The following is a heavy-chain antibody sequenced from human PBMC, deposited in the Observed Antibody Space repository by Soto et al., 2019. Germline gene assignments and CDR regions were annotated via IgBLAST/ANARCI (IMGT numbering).Heavy chain of an antibody. V-gene: IGHV3-33*01. CDR1: GFTFSDYV. J-gene: IGHJ6*02. D-gene: IGHD3-3*01. CDR2: LWYHGSDK. Sequence: GGSLRLSCATSGFTFSDYVMHWVRQAPGKGLEWVAVLWYHGSDKFYADSVKGRFTISRDNSKNTLYLQMNSLRAEDTAVYYCARATGTVLRFLEWLPHGAGYYGMDVWGQGTTVTVSS. CDR3: ARATGTVLRFLEWLPHGAGYYGMDV.